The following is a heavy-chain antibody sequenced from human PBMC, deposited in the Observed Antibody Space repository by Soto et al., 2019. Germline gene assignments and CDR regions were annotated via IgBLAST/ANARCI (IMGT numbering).Heavy chain of an antibody. V-gene: IGHV1-8*01. CDR2: MNPNSGNT. J-gene: IGHJ3*02. CDR3: ALYCSSTSCYDAFDI. CDR1: GYTFTSYD. Sequence: GASEKVSCKAFGYTFTSYDINWVRQATGQGLEWMGWMNPNSGNTGYAQKFQGRVTMTRNTSISTAYMELSSLRSEDTAVYYCALYCSSTSCYDAFDIWGQGTMVTVSS. D-gene: IGHD2-2*01.